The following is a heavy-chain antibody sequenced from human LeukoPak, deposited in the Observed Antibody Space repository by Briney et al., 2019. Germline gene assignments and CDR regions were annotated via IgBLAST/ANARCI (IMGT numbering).Heavy chain of an antibody. CDR3: ARQRQLGYYYYGMDV. D-gene: IGHD6-6*01. V-gene: IGHV5-51*01. J-gene: IGHJ6*02. CDR1: GYSFTSYW. CDR2: IYPGDSDT. Sequence: GESLKISCKGSGYSFTSYWIGWVRQMPGKGLEWMGIIYPGDSDTRYSPSFQGQVTISADKSISTAYLQWSSLKALDTAMYYCARQRQLGYYYYGMDVWGQGTTVTVSS.